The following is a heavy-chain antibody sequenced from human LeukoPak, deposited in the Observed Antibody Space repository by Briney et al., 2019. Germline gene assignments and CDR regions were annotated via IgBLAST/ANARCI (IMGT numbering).Heavy chain of an antibody. J-gene: IGHJ4*02. CDR2: IYYSGST. V-gene: IGHV4-59*01. CDR3: ARAPMGGEEGGSRYRFDY. CDR1: GGSISSYY. D-gene: IGHD3-16*01. Sequence: SETLSLTCTVSGGSISSYYWSWIRQPPGKGLEWIGYIYYSGSTNYNPSLKSRVTISVDTSKNQFSLKLSSVTAADTAVYYCARAPMGGEEGGSRYRFDYWGQGTLVTVSS.